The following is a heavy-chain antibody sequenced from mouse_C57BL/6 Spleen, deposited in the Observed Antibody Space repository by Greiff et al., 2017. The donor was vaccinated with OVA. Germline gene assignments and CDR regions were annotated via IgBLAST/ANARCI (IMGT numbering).Heavy chain of an antibody. J-gene: IGHJ4*01. V-gene: IGHV5-9-1*02. D-gene: IGHD2-5*01. CDR3: TREYSNDAMDY. Sequence: EVKLMESGEGLVKPGGSLKLSCAASGFTFSSYAMSWVRQTPEKRLEWVAYISSGGDYIYYADTVTGRFTISRDNARNTLYLQMSSLKSEDTAMYYCTREYSNDAMDYWGQGTSVTVSS. CDR1: GFTFSSYA. CDR2: ISSGGDYI.